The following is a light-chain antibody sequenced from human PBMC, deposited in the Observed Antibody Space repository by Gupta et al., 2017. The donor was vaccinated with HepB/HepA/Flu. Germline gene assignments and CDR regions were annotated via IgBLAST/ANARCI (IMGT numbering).Light chain of an antibody. CDR2: DAS. V-gene: IGKV3-20*01. Sequence: SALTQSPGTMSLFPGERASLSCRASQSVSSNSLAWYQLKPGQAPRLLIYDASSRATGIPDRFSGSGSGTDFTLTISRLEPEDFAVYYCQQYGSSRTFGQGTKVEI. CDR3: QQYGSSRT. CDR1: QSVSSNS. J-gene: IGKJ1*01.